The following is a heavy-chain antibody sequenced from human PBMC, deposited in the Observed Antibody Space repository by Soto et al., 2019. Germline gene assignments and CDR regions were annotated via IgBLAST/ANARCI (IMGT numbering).Heavy chain of an antibody. CDR3: ARLPLNGDYADY. D-gene: IGHD4-17*01. CDR1: GGSIISYY. CDR2: IYYSGST. V-gene: IGHV4-59*08. Sequence: LETLPLTCTVSGGSIISYYWSWIRQPPGKGLEWIGYIYYSGSTNYNPSLKSRVTISVDTSKNQFSLKLSSVTAADTAVYYCARLPLNGDYADYWGQGTLVTVSS. J-gene: IGHJ4*02.